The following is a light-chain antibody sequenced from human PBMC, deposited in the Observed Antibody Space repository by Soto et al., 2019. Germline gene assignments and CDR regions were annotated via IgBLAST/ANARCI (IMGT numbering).Light chain of an antibody. J-gene: IGKJ1*01. V-gene: IGKV3-15*01. CDR1: QSVSSK. CDR2: DAS. Sequence: EIVMTQSPATLSVSPGERATLSCRASQSVSSKLAWYQQKPGQPPRLLIYDASTRATGIPARFSGSGSGTEFTLTISCLQSEDFAGYYCLQYNKWPWTCGQGIKVEIK. CDR3: LQYNKWPWT.